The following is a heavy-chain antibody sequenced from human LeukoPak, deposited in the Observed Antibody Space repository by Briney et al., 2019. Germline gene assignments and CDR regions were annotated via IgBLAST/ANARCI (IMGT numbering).Heavy chain of an antibody. D-gene: IGHD2-21*01. J-gene: IGHJ4*02. CDR3: ARAPVTSCRGAFCYPFDL. CDR2: ISDSGNT. CDR1: GFTLSSYA. V-gene: IGHV3-23*01. Sequence: PGGSLRLSCAASGFTLSSYAMSWVRKAPGKGLEWVSAISDSGNTYHADSVKGRFTISRDNFRNTLYLQMNRLRVEDAALYYCARAPVTSCRGAFCYPFDLWGQGVLVTVSS.